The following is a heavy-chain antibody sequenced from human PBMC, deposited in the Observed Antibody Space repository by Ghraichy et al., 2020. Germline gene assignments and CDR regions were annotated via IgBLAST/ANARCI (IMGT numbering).Heavy chain of an antibody. J-gene: IGHJ4*02. CDR2: ISGAGGNT. D-gene: IGHD2-21*01. Sequence: GGSLRLSCAASGFTVSTFAMAWVRQTPEKGLEWVSSISGAGGNTYYADSVEGRFTISKDNSKNILYLEMNSLRVEDTAVYYCAKEPHQILFDCFEYWGQGTQVTVSS. CDR1: GFTVSTFA. CDR3: AKEPHQILFDCFEY. V-gene: IGHV3-23*01.